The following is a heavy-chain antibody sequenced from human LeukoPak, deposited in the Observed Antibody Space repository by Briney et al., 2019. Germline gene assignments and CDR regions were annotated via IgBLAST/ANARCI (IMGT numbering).Heavy chain of an antibody. D-gene: IGHD1/OR15-1a*01. CDR1: GGSISSYY. CDR3: ARRPNKAWFDP. V-gene: IGHV4-4*09. J-gene: IGHJ5*02. CDR2: IYTSGST. Sequence: SETLSLTCTVSGGSISSYYWSWIRQPPGKGLEWIGYIYTSGSTNYNPSLKSRVTISVDTSKNQFSLKLSSVTAADTAWYYCARRPNKAWFDPWGQGTLVTVSS.